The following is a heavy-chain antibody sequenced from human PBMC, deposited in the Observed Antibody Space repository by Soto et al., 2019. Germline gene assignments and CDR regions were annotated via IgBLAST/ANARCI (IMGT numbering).Heavy chain of an antibody. V-gene: IGHV4-59*01. CDR1: GDSISSYY. J-gene: IGHJ4*02. Sequence: LSLTCTVSGDSISSYYWTWIRQPPGKGLEYIGYIYYSGRTYYNPSLKSRVTISVDTAKNQYSLKLSSVTAADTAVYYCARGHLGITTTGTWYDFDYWGQGTLVTVSS. CDR3: ARGHLGITTTGTWYDFDY. D-gene: IGHD2-15*01. CDR2: IYYSGRT.